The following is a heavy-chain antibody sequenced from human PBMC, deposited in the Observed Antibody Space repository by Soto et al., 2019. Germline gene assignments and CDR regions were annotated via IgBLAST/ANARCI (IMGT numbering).Heavy chain of an antibody. V-gene: IGHV1-18*04. CDR2: ISGYNGNT. Sequence: QVQLVQSGAEVKKPGASVTVSCKASGYTFTSYGISWVRQAPGQCLEWMGWISGYNGNTNYAQKLQGRVTMTTDTSTSTAYMELRSLRSADTAVYYCARDGNYDFWSGYWSYWGYYGMDVWGQGTTVTVSS. CDR3: ARDGNYDFWSGYWSYWGYYGMDV. D-gene: IGHD3-3*01. CDR1: GYTFTSYG. J-gene: IGHJ6*02.